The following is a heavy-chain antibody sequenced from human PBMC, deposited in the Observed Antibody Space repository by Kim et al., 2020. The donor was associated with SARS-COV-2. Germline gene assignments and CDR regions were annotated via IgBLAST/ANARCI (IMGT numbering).Heavy chain of an antibody. CDR1: GFTFSSYG. CDR2: ISYDGSNK. D-gene: IGHD6-19*01. Sequence: GGSLRLSCAASGFTFSSYGMHWVRQAPGKGLEWVAVISYDGSNKYYADSVKGRFTISRDNSKNTLYLQMNSLRAEDTAVYYCAKEQGSGYSSGWTYYYYGIDVWGKGTTVPVSS. V-gene: IGHV3-30*18. CDR3: AKEQGSGYSSGWTYYYYGIDV. J-gene: IGHJ6*01.